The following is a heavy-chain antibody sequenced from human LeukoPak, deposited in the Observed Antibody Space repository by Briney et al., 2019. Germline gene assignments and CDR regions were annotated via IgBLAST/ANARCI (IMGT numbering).Heavy chain of an antibody. Sequence: GGSLRLSCAASGFSFSTYGMHWVRQAPDKGLEWVAVISSHGTHKYYADSVKGRFTISRDNSKNTLYLQMNSLKAEDTAVYYCAKLSGSSSSSPFDYWGQGTLVTVSS. J-gene: IGHJ4*02. CDR2: ISSHGTHK. V-gene: IGHV3-30*18. CDR1: GFSFSTYG. D-gene: IGHD2-2*01. CDR3: AKLSGSSSSSPFDY.